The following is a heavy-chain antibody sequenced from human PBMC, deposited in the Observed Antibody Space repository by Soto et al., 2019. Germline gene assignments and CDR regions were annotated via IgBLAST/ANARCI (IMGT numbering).Heavy chain of an antibody. Sequence: QVQLVQSGAEVKKPGSSVKVSCKASGGTFSSYTISWVRQAPGQGLEWMGRIIPILGIANYAQKFQGRVTITADKSTSTAYMELSSLRSEDTAVYYCARYTDDYGRGAFDIWGQGTMVTVSS. CDR3: ARYTDDYGRGAFDI. V-gene: IGHV1-69*02. CDR2: IIPILGIA. J-gene: IGHJ3*02. D-gene: IGHD4-17*01. CDR1: GGTFSSYT.